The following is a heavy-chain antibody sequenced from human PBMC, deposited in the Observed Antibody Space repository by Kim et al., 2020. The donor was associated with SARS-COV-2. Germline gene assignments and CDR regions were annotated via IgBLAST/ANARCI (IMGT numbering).Heavy chain of an antibody. V-gene: IGHV3-11*01. J-gene: IGHJ3*02. D-gene: IGHD6-19*01. CDR2: ISSSGSTI. Sequence: GGSLRRSCAASGFTFSDYYMSWIRQAPGKGLEWVSYISSSGSTIYYADSVKGRFTISRDNAKNSLYLQMNSLRAEDTAVYYCARDLDSSGWYAHAFDIWGQGTMVTVSS. CDR1: GFTFSDYY. CDR3: ARDLDSSGWYAHAFDI.